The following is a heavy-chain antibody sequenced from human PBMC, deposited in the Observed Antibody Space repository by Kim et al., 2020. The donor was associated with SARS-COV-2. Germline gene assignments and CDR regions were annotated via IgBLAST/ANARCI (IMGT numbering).Heavy chain of an antibody. J-gene: IGHJ6*02. CDR2: INHSGST. V-gene: IGHV4-34*01. D-gene: IGHD5-12*01. CDR3: ARAYSGYDFIGSLQYYYYYYGMDV. Sequence: SETLSLTCAVYGGSFSGYYWSWIRQPPGKGLEWIGEINHSGSTNYNPSLKSRVTISVDTSKNQFSLKLSSVTAADTAVYYCARAYSGYDFIGSLQYYYYYYGMDVWGQGTTVTVSS. CDR1: GGSFSGYY.